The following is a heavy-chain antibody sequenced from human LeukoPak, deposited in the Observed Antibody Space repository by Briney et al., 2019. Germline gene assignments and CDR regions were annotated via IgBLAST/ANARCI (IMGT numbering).Heavy chain of an antibody. CDR1: GFTFSTYP. J-gene: IGHJ4*02. V-gene: IGHV3-64D*06. D-gene: IGHD3-10*01. CDR3: VRVDYGYDY. Sequence: GGSLRLSCSASGFTFSTYPMHWVRQAPGKGLEYVSAITSNGGSTYYADSVKGRFTISRDNSKNTLYLQMSSLRAEDTAVFYCVRVDYGYDYWARESWSPSPQ. CDR2: ITSNGGST.